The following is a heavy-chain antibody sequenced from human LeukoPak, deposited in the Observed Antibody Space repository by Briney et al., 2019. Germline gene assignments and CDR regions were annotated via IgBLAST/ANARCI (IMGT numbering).Heavy chain of an antibody. Sequence: GSLRLSCAASGFTFSSYAMSWVRQAPGKGLEWVSAISGSGGSTYYADSVKGRFTISRDNSKNTLYLQMNSLRAEDTAVYYCATRTTVTKVSLQYYYYYMDVWGKGTTVTVSS. D-gene: IGHD4-17*01. CDR2: ISGSGGST. V-gene: IGHV3-23*01. CDR3: ATRTTVTKVSLQYYYYYMDV. J-gene: IGHJ6*03. CDR1: GFTFSSYA.